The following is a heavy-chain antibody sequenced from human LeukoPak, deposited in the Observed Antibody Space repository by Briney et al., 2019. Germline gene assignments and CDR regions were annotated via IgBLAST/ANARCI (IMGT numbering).Heavy chain of an antibody. J-gene: IGHJ3*02. CDR3: ARGSRILLFGVTHMRGSFDI. CDR1: DGSFSGYY. V-gene: IGHV4-34*01. CDR2: INHSGST. D-gene: IGHD3-3*01. Sequence: PSETLSLTCAVYDGSFSGYYWSWIRQPPGKGLEWIGEINHSGSTNYNPSLESRVTISVDTSKNQFSLKLSSVTAADTSVYYCARGSRILLFGVTHMRGSFDIWGQGTMVTVSS.